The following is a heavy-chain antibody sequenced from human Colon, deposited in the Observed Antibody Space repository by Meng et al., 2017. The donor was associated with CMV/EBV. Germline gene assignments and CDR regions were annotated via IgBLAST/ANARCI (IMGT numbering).Heavy chain of an antibody. CDR1: GYIFTTYW. D-gene: IGHD1-14*01. Sequence: KVSCKGSGYIFTTYWIGWVRQMPGKGLEWMGIIYAGDSDTRYSPSFEGQVTISVDKSISTAYLQWCSLKASDTAMYYCAREEPRGGYFDYWGQGTLVTVSS. CDR2: IYAGDSDT. V-gene: IGHV5-51*01. CDR3: AREEPRGGYFDY. J-gene: IGHJ4*02.